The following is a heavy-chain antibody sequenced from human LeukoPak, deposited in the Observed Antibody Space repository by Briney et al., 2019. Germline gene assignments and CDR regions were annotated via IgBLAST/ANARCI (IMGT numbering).Heavy chain of an antibody. D-gene: IGHD6-13*01. V-gene: IGHV3-53*01. CDR1: GFSVNNNY. CDR2: IYGGGGT. J-gene: IGHJ4*01. Sequence: GGSLRLSCRTSGFSVNNNYMSWVRQAPGRGLEWGSTIYGGGGTSYADSVKGRLTFSRDQSTNTVFLHMTTLRAEDTATYFCARELRMAAGFSQFDYWGNGTLVAVSS. CDR3: ARELRMAAGFSQFDY.